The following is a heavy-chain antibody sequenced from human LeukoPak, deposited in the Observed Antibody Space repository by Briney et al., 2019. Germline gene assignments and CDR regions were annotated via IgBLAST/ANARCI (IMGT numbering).Heavy chain of an antibody. J-gene: IGHJ4*02. Sequence: PGGSLRLSCAVSSFTFSDSWMNWVRQAPGKGREWVSRIKSKAAGGTTDYGAPVKRRFAISRDDSKNTLYLQMNSLRDDDTAVYYCGKEQSAYGSPKLDEWGQGTLVS. CDR3: GKEQSAYGSPKLDE. D-gene: IGHD6-13*01. CDR2: IKSKAAGGTT. V-gene: IGHV3-15*01. CDR1: SFTFSDSW.